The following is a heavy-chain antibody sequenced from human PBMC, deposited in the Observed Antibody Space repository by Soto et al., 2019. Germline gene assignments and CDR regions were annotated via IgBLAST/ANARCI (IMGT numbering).Heavy chain of an antibody. CDR1: GFTFGDYA. V-gene: IGHV3-49*03. Sequence: GGSLRLSCTASGFTFGDYAMSWFRQAPGKGLEWVGFIRSKAYGGTTEYAASVKGRFTISRDDSKSIAYLQMNSLKTEDTAVYYCTRVLLGGYDFWSGYWRSEPPSMDVWGKGTTVTVSS. D-gene: IGHD3-3*01. CDR3: TRVLLGGYDFWSGYWRSEPPSMDV. CDR2: IRSKAYGGTT. J-gene: IGHJ6*03.